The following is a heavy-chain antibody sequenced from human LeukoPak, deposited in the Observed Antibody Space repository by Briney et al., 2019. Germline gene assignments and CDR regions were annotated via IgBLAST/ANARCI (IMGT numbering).Heavy chain of an antibody. CDR3: ARDRGYDWGWFDP. Sequence: PSQTLSLTCTVSGGSISSGGYYWSWIRQHPGKGLEWIGYIYYSGSTNYNPSLKSRVTISVDTSKNQFSLKLSSVTAADTAVYYCARDRGYDWGWFDPWGQGTLVTVSS. J-gene: IGHJ5*02. CDR2: IYYSGST. D-gene: IGHD5-12*01. CDR1: GGSISSGGYY. V-gene: IGHV4-31*03.